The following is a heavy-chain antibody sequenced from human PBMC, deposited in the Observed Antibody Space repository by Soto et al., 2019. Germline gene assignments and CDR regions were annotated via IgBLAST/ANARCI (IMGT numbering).Heavy chain of an antibody. CDR3: AGAMVGVNWFDP. V-gene: IGHV1-69*13. Sequence: GASVKVSCKASGGTFSSYAISWVRQAPGQGLEWMGGIIPIFGTANYAQKFQGRVTITADESTSTAYMELSSLRSEDTAVYYCAGAMVGVNWFDPWGQGTLVTVSS. CDR2: IIPIFGTA. CDR1: GGTFSSYA. D-gene: IGHD1-26*01. J-gene: IGHJ5*02.